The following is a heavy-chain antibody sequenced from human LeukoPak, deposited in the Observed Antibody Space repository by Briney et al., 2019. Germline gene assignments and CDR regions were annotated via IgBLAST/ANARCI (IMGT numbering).Heavy chain of an antibody. CDR1: GFTVSSNY. Sequence: GGSLRLSCAASGFTVSSNYMSWVRQAPGKGLEWVSVIYSGGNTYYADSVKGRFTISRDNSKNTLYLQMNSLRAEDTAVYYCARLRFGELSFDYWGQGTLVTVSS. V-gene: IGHV3-66*01. J-gene: IGHJ4*02. D-gene: IGHD3-10*01. CDR3: ARLRFGELSFDY. CDR2: IYSGGNT.